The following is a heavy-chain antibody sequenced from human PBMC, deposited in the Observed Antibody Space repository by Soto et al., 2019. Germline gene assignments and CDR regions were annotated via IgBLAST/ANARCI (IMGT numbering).Heavy chain of an antibody. Sequence: GGSLRLSCAASGFTFSSYSMNWVRQAPGKGLEWVSSISSSSSYIYYADSVKGRFTISRDNAKNSLYLQMNSLRAEDTAVYYCARMISPGEVRDYWGQGTLVTVSS. CDR3: ARMISPGEVRDY. CDR1: GFTFSSYS. D-gene: IGHD3-10*01. CDR2: ISSSSSYI. J-gene: IGHJ4*02. V-gene: IGHV3-21*01.